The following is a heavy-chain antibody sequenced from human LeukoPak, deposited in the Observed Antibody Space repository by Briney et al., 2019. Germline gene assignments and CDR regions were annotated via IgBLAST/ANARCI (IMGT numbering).Heavy chain of an antibody. CDR3: ARDLRLKWSIERYFDY. D-gene: IGHD2-15*01. CDR2: ISSSGSTI. Sequence: PGGSLRLSCAASGFTFSDYYMSWIRQAPGKGLEWVSYISSSGSTIYYADSVKGRFTISRDNAKNSPYLQMNSLRAEDTAVYYCARDLRLKWSIERYFDYWGQGTLVTVSS. CDR1: GFTFSDYY. J-gene: IGHJ4*02. V-gene: IGHV3-11*01.